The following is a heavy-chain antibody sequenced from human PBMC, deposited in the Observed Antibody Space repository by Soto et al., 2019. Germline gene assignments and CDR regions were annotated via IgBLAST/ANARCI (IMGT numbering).Heavy chain of an antibody. Sequence: SVKVSCKASGGTFSSYAISWVRQAPGQGLEWMGGIIPIFGTANYAQKFQGRVTITADESTSTAYMELSSLRSEDTAVYYCARVGPTTGYSSSWYLLPFDYWGQGTLVTVSS. V-gene: IGHV1-69*13. CDR1: GGTFSSYA. CDR3: ARVGPTTGYSSSWYLLPFDY. D-gene: IGHD6-13*01. J-gene: IGHJ4*02. CDR2: IIPIFGTA.